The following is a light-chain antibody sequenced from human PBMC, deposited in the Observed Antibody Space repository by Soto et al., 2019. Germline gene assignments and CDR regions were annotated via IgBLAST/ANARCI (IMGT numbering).Light chain of an antibody. V-gene: IGLV2-14*01. CDR2: EVS. CDR1: SSDIGGYNY. Sequence: QSALTQSASVSGSPGQSITISCTGTSSDIGGYNYVSWYQQHPDKAPKLMIFEVSNRPSGVSNRFSGSKSGNTASLTISGLLPEDEADYYCSSYTTSSTVAFGRGTKLTVL. CDR3: SSYTTSSTVA. J-gene: IGLJ2*01.